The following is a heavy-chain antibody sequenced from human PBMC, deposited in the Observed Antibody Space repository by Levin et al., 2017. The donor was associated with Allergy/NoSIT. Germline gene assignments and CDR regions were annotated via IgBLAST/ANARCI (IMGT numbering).Heavy chain of an antibody. Sequence: PGGSLRLSCAASGFTFSIYNMNWVRQAPGKGLEWVSYISSSSTTIYYADSVKGRFTISRDNAKNSLHLQMNGLRAEDTAVYYCARDDRDCSTSSCNRFGYWGQGTLVTVSS. CDR2: ISSSSTTI. CDR1: GFTFSIYN. CDR3: ARDDRDCSTSSCNRFGY. J-gene: IGHJ4*02. V-gene: IGHV3-48*01. D-gene: IGHD2-2*01.